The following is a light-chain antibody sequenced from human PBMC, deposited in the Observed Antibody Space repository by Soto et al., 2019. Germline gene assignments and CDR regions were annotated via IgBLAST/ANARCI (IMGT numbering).Light chain of an antibody. V-gene: IGKV3-20*01. CDR2: GAS. Sequence: EIVLTQSPDTLSLSPGETATLSCGSSQSVSSSHIAWYQQKPGQSPRLLIDGASSRASGIPDRFSGSGSGTDFTLTISGLEPEDFAVFYCQHYSSSLPTFGQGTKVDIK. CDR1: QSVSSSH. CDR3: QHYSSSLPT. J-gene: IGKJ1*01.